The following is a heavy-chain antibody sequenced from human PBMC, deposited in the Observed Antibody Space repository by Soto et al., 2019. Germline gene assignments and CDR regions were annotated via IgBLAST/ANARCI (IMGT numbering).Heavy chain of an antibody. CDR2: ISYDGSNK. Sequence: PGGSLRLSCAASGFTFSSYAMHWVRQAPGKGLEWVAVISYDGSNKYYADSVKGQFTISRDNSKNTLYLQMNSLRAEDTAVYYCARDISNYMDVWGQGTTVTVSS. CDR3: ARDISNYMDV. J-gene: IGHJ6*03. V-gene: IGHV3-30-3*01. CDR1: GFTFSSYA. D-gene: IGHD1-20*01.